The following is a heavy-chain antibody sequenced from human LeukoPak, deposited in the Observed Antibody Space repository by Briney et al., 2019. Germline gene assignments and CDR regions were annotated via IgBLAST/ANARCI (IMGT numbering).Heavy chain of an antibody. J-gene: IGHJ6*03. Sequence: QPGRSLRLSCAASGFTFSSYAMHWVRQAPGKGLEGVAVISYDGSNKYYADSVKGRFTISRDNSKNTLYLQMNSLRAEDTAVYYCAREPKWLFDFSDYYMDVWGKGTTVTVSS. CDR2: ISYDGSNK. V-gene: IGHV3-30*04. CDR1: GFTFSSYA. D-gene: IGHD3-22*01. CDR3: AREPKWLFDFSDYYMDV.